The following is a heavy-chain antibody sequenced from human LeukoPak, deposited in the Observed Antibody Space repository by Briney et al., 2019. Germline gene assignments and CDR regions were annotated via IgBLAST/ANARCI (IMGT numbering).Heavy chain of an antibody. D-gene: IGHD3-3*01. V-gene: IGHV4-30-4*01. CDR1: GGSISSGDYY. J-gene: IGHJ4*02. Sequence: SETLSLTCTVSGGSISSGDYYWSWIRQPPGKGLEWIGYIYYSGSTYYNPSLKSRVTISVDTSKNQFSLKLSSVTVADTAVYYCTRGRTYDFWSGSELFDYWGQGTLVTVSS. CDR3: TRGRTYDFWSGSELFDY. CDR2: IYYSGST.